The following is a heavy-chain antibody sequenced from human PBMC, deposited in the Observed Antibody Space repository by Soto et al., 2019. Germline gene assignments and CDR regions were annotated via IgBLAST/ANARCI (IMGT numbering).Heavy chain of an antibody. J-gene: IGHJ6*02. CDR3: ARGDSTDCSNGVCSFFYNHDMDV. D-gene: IGHD2-8*01. V-gene: IGHV1-2*04. CDR2: INPKSGGT. Sequence: ASVKVSCKASGYSFTDYHIHWVRQAPGQGLEWLGRINPKSGGTSTAQKFQGWVTMTTDTSISTASMELTRLTSDDTAIYYCARGDSTDCSNGVCSFFYNHDMDVWGRWTTVTVS. CDR1: GYSFTDYH.